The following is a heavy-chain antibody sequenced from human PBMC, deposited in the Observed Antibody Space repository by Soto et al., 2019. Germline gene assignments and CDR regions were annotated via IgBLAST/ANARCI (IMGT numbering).Heavy chain of an antibody. V-gene: IGHV1-69*08. CDR2: INPILGIV. D-gene: IGHD4-4*01. CDR1: GGTFSSYT. Sequence: QVQLVQSGAQVKKPGSSVKVSCKTSGGTFSSYTISWVRQAPGQGLEWMGRINPILGIVNYVQKFQGRVTISADKSTSTTYLELSSLSSEDTAVYYCARDAGGNRLFDYWGQGTLVSVSS. CDR3: ARDAGGNRLFDY. J-gene: IGHJ4*02.